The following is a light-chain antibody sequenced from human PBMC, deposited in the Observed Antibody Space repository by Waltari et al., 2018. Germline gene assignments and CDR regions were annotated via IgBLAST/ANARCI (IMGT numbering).Light chain of an antibody. Sequence: QSALTQPASVPGSPGQSSTISCTGTSSDVGGYNSVSCSQQHPGKAPNLMIYEVSNRPSGFSNRFSGSKSGNTASLTISGLQAEDEADYYCSSYTSSSTVVFGGGTKLTVL. CDR3: SSYTSSSTVV. CDR2: EVS. V-gene: IGLV2-14*01. J-gene: IGLJ2*01. CDR1: SSDVGGYNS.